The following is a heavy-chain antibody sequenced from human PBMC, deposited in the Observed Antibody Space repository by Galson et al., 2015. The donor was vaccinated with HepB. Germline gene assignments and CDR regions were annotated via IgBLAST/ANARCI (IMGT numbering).Heavy chain of an antibody. J-gene: IGHJ6*02. Sequence: SCKASGYTFTGYYMHWVRQAPGQGLEWMGWINPNSGGTNYAQKFQGRVTMTRDTSISTAYMELSRLRSDDTAVYYCARGKGLTTVTRVDYYGMDVWGQGTTVTVSS. CDR1: GYTFTGYY. D-gene: IGHD4-11*01. V-gene: IGHV1-2*02. CDR3: ARGKGLTTVTRVDYYGMDV. CDR2: INPNSGGT.